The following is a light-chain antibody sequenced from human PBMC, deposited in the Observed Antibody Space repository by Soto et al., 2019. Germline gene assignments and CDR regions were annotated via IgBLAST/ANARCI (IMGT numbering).Light chain of an antibody. CDR1: QSVSSY. Sequence: EIVLTQSPATLSLSPGERATLSCRASQSVSSYLAWYQQKPGQAPRLLIYDASNRATGIPARFSGSVSGTDFPLTISSLEHEDVAVYYCQQRSNWLTFGGGTKVEIK. V-gene: IGKV3-11*01. J-gene: IGKJ4*01. CDR2: DAS. CDR3: QQRSNWLT.